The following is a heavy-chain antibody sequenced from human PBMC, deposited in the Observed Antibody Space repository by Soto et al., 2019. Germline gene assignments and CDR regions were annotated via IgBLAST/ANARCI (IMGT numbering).Heavy chain of an antibody. D-gene: IGHD3-22*01. V-gene: IGHV4-31*03. J-gene: IGHJ4*02. CDR1: GGSISSGGYY. CDR3: ARSSPDSSADY. CDR2: IYYSGST. Sequence: PSETLSLTCTVSGGSISSGGYYWSWIRQHPGKGLEWIGYIYYSGSTYYNPSLKSRVTISVDTSKNQFSLKLSSVTAADTAVYYCARSSPDSSADYWGQGTLVTVSS.